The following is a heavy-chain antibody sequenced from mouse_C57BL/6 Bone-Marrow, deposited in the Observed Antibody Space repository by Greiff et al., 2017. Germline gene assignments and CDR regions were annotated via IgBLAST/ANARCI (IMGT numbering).Heavy chain of an antibody. J-gene: IGHJ2*01. CDR1: GYAFTNYL. V-gene: IGHV1-54*01. D-gene: IGHD2-3*01. CDR3: ARGGWVPDY. Sequence: QVQLQQSGAELVRPGTSVKVSCKASGYAFTNYLIGWVKQRPGQGLEWIGVIYPGSGGTNYNEKFKGKATLTADKSSSTAYMQLSSLTSEDSAFYFGARGGWVPDYWGQGTTLTVSS. CDR2: IYPGSGGT.